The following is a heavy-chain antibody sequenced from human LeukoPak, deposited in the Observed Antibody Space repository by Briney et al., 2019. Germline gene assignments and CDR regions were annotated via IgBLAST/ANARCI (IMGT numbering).Heavy chain of an antibody. D-gene: IGHD3-16*02. J-gene: IGHJ5*02. CDR1: GFTFSSYW. CDR3: ARDYFTFGGVIVAS. CDR2: ITSSGSTI. Sequence: GGSLRLSCAASGFTFSSYWMSWVRQAPGKGLEWVSYITSSGSTIHYADSVKGRFTISRDNAKNSLYLQMNSLRAEDTAVYYCARDYFTFGGVIVASWGQGTLVTVSS. V-gene: IGHV3-48*04.